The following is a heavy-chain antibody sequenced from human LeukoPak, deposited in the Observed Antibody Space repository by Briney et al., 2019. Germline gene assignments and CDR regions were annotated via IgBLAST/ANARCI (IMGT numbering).Heavy chain of an antibody. CDR3: ARDGSAEYSYGYGNYYYGMDV. Sequence: SETLSLTCTVSGGSISSYYWNWIRQPPGKGLEWIGDISYSGSTNYNPSLKSRVTISLDTSKNQFSLKLSSVTAADTAVYYCARDGSAEYSYGYGNYYYGMDVWVQGTTVTVSS. D-gene: IGHD5-18*01. V-gene: IGHV4-59*01. J-gene: IGHJ6*02. CDR1: GGSISSYY. CDR2: ISYSGST.